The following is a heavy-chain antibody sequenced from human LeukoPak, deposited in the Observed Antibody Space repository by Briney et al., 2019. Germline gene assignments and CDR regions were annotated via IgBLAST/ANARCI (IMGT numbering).Heavy chain of an antibody. CDR3: TSWGDTTAEYFQR. V-gene: IGHV3-7*01. CDR2: INPDGRDT. CDR1: GFTFSNAW. J-gene: IGHJ1*01. D-gene: IGHD2-21*02. Sequence: GGSLRLSCAASGFTFSNAWMSWVRQAPGKGLEWVAHINPDGRDTYYVDSVKGRFTISRDNAQNSMYLQMNSLRVEDTAVYYCTSWGDTTAEYFQRWGQGTLVTVSS.